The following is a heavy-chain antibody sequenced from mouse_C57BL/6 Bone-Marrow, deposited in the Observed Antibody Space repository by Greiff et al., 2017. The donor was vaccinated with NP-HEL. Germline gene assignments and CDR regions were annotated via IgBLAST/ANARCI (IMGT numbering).Heavy chain of an antibody. V-gene: IGHV3-6*01. Sequence: VEESGPGLVKPSQSLSLTCSVTGYSITSGYYWNWIRQFPGNKLEWMGYISYDGSNNYNPSLKNRISITRDTSKNQFFLKLNSVTTEDTATYYCARARGFAYWGQGTLVTVSA. CDR2: ISYDGSN. CDR1: GYSITSGYY. CDR3: ARARGFAY. J-gene: IGHJ3*01.